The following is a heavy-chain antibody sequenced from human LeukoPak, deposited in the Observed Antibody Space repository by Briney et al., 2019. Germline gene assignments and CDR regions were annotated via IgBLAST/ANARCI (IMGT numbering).Heavy chain of an antibody. CDR1: GFTFSSYG. J-gene: IGHJ3*02. D-gene: IGHD2-15*01. CDR3: ARGLDVVSATNDAFDI. CDR2: ISGSGGST. V-gene: IGHV3-23*01. Sequence: GGTLRLSCAASGFTFSSYGMSWVRQAPGKGLEWVSAISGSGGSTYYADSVKGRFTISRDNSKNTLYLQMNSLRAEDTAVYYCARGLDVVSATNDAFDIWGQGTMVTVSS.